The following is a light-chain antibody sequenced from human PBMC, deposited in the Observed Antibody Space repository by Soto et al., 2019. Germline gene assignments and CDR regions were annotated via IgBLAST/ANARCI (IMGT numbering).Light chain of an antibody. CDR2: GSN. V-gene: IGLV1-44*01. Sequence: QSVLTQPPSASGTPGQGVTISCSGSSSNIGHNSVNWYQQLPGTAPKLLIYGSNQRPSGVPDRFSGSKSGTSASLAISGLQSGDEAHYYCAAWDDSLNGVVFGGGTKLTVL. J-gene: IGLJ3*02. CDR1: SSNIGHNS. CDR3: AAWDDSLNGVV.